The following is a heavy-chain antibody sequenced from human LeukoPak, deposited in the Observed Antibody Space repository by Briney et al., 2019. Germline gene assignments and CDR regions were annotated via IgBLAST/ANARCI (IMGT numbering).Heavy chain of an antibody. CDR3: AGVIGYSSSWYLFDY. D-gene: IGHD6-13*01. CDR2: IYYSGST. J-gene: IGHJ4*02. Sequence: SETLSLTCTVSGGSISSYYWSWIRQPPGKGLEWIGYIYYSGSTNYNPSLKSRVTISVDTSKNQFSLKLSSVTAADTAVYYCAGVIGYSSSWYLFDYWGQGTLVTVSS. CDR1: GGSISSYY. V-gene: IGHV4-59*12.